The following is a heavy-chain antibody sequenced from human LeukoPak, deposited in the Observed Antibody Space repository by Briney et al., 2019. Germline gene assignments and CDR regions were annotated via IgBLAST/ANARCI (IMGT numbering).Heavy chain of an antibody. CDR1: GGSISSSSYY. Sequence: SETPSLTCTVSGGSISSSSYYWGWIRQPPGTGLEWIGSIYYSGSTYYNPSLKSRVTISVDTSKNQFSLKLSSVTAADTAVYYCARHPVAGTNWFDPWGQGTLVTVSS. D-gene: IGHD6-19*01. CDR2: IYYSGST. J-gene: IGHJ5*02. V-gene: IGHV4-39*07. CDR3: ARHPVAGTNWFDP.